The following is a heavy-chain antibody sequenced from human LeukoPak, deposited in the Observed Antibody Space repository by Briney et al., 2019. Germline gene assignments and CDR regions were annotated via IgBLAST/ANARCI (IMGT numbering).Heavy chain of an antibody. V-gene: IGHV4-39*01. Sequence: SETLSLTCTVSGGSISSSSYYWGWIRQPPGKGLEWIGSIYYSGSTYYNPSLKSRVTISVDTSKNQFSLKLSSVTAADTAVYYCARHFDGSLTWFDPWGQGTLVTVSS. CDR1: GGSISSSSYY. CDR2: IYYSGST. CDR3: ARHFDGSLTWFDP. D-gene: IGHD1-26*01. J-gene: IGHJ5*02.